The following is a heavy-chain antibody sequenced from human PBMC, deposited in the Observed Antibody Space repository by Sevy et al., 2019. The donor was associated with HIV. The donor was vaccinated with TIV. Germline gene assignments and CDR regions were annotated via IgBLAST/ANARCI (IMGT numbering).Heavy chain of an antibody. CDR3: AGENAWGRGYS. V-gene: IGHV4-59*08. D-gene: IGHD1-26*01. J-gene: IGHJ4*02. CDR2: IYYNGHI. CDR1: GGSITSLY. Sequence: SETLSLTCTVSGGSITSLYWYWIRQPPGKGLEWIANIYYNGHINYNPSLKSRVTLSLDTSKNQFSLRQGSVTAADTAMYYCAGENAWGRGYSWGQGTLVTVSS.